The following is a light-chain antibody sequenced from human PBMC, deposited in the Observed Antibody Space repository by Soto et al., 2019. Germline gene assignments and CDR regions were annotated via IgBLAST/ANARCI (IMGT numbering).Light chain of an antibody. CDR3: QQSHSIPYI. CDR2: AAS. Sequence: DIQMTQSPSSLSASVGDRVTITCRASQTISTYLNWSQQKPGKAPKLLIYAASSLPSGVPSRFSGSGSGTDFTLTISSLQPEDVATYFCQQSHSIPYIFGQGTKLQLK. CDR1: QTISTY. J-gene: IGKJ2*01. V-gene: IGKV1-39*01.